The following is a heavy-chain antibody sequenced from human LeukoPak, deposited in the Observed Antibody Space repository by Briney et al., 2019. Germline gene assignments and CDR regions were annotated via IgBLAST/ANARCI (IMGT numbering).Heavy chain of an antibody. CDR1: GFTFSSYG. Sequence: GGSLRLSCAASGFTFSSYGMTWVRQAPGKGLEWVSYISSSGSTIYYADSVKGRFTISRDNAKNSLYLQMHSLRAEDTAVYYCAESLERYGSGSYYFYWGQGTLVTVSS. CDR2: ISSSGSTI. D-gene: IGHD3-10*01. V-gene: IGHV3-48*01. J-gene: IGHJ4*02. CDR3: AESLERYGSGSYYFY.